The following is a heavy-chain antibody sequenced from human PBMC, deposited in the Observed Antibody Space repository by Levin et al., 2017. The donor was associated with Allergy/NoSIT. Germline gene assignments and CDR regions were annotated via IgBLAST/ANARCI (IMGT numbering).Heavy chain of an antibody. CDR1: GGSVSSGTYY. J-gene: IGHJ6*02. V-gene: IGHV4-61*01. Sequence: NASETLSLTCSVSGGSVSSGTYYWSWIRRPPGKELEWIGYINYRGVTKYNPSLQSRVTISVDTSKTEFSLKVTSVTAADTAVYYCARNRIIVSGGNDYYYGMDVWGQGTTVTVSS. CDR3: ARNRIIVSGGNDYYYGMDV. CDR2: INYRGVT. D-gene: IGHD5/OR15-5a*01.